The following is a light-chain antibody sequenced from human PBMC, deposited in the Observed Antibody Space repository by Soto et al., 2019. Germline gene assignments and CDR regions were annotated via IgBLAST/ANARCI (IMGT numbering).Light chain of an antibody. CDR3: QQYNNWPPG. V-gene: IGKV3-15*01. Sequence: MTQSPATLSLCRGEIATLSCRASQSVSSYLAWYQQKPGQAPRLLIYGASSRATGIPARLSGSGSGTEFTLTISSLQSEDFAVYYCQQYNNWPPGFGQGTKVDIK. J-gene: IGKJ1*01. CDR2: GAS. CDR1: QSVSSY.